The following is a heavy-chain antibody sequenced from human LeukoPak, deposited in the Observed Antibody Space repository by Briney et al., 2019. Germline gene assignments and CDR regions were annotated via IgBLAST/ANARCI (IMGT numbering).Heavy chain of an antibody. CDR2: ISSDGSNK. CDR3: AKDPIRMAGNNYYRMDV. J-gene: IGHJ6*02. D-gene: IGHD5-24*01. Sequence: GGSLRLSCAASGFSFSSYGMYWVRQAPGKGLEWVAVISSDGSNKYYADSVKGRFTISRDNSKNTLYLQMNSLRAEDTAVYYCAKDPIRMAGNNYYRMDVWGQGTTVSVSS. V-gene: IGHV3-30*18. CDR1: GFSFSSYG.